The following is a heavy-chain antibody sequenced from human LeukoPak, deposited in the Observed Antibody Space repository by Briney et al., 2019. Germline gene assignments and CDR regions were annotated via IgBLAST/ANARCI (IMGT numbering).Heavy chain of an antibody. J-gene: IGHJ4*02. Sequence: PGGSLRLSCAASGFTFSSYAMNWVRQAPVKGLEWVSAIGGSGAGTYYADSVKGRFTISRDNSKNTLYLQMDSLRAEDTAVYYCAKEPLSCSGGSCYSVFDYWGQGTLVTVSS. CDR2: IGGSGAGT. D-gene: IGHD2-15*01. CDR1: GFTFSSYA. V-gene: IGHV3-23*01. CDR3: AKEPLSCSGGSCYSVFDY.